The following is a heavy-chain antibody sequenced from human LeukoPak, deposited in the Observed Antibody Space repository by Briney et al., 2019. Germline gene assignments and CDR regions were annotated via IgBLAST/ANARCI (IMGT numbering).Heavy chain of an antibody. CDR3: ARGWHRGMDV. CDR1: GFTVSSNF. V-gene: IGHV3-53*01. J-gene: IGHJ6*02. CDR2: IYSGQNT. D-gene: IGHD2-15*01. Sequence: GGSLRLSCAASGFTVSSNFMSWVRQAPGRGLEWLSVIYSGQNTYYADSVKGRFTISRDNSKNTLYLQMNSLRAEDTAVYYCARGWHRGMDVWGQGTTVTVSS.